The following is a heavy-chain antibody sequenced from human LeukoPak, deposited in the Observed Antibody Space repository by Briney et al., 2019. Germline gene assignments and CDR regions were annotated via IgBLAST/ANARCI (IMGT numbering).Heavy chain of an antibody. V-gene: IGHV1-46*01. CDR3: ARDQSGEWELLSGWWFDP. J-gene: IGHJ5*02. Sequence: ASVKVPCKASGYTFTSYYMDWVRQAPEQGLEWMGIIKPSGGSTSYAQKLQGRVTVTRDMSTSTVYMELSNLRSEDTAVYYCARDQSGEWELLSGWWFDPWGQGTLVTVSS. CDR2: IKPSGGST. CDR1: GYTFTSYY. D-gene: IGHD1-26*01.